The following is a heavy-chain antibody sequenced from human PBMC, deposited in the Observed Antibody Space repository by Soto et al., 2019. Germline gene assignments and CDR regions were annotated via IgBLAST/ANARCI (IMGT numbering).Heavy chain of an antibody. V-gene: IGHV3-15*01. Sequence: EVQLVESGGGLVKPGGSLRLYCAASGFTFSNAWMSWVRQAPGKGLEWVGRIKSKTDGGTTDYAAPVKGRFTISRDDSKNTLYLQMNSLKTEDTAVYYCTTVLDYFWSGYYYDYWGQGTLVTVSS. CDR1: GFTFSNAW. D-gene: IGHD3-3*01. CDR3: TTVLDYFWSGYYYDY. CDR2: IKSKTDGGTT. J-gene: IGHJ4*02.